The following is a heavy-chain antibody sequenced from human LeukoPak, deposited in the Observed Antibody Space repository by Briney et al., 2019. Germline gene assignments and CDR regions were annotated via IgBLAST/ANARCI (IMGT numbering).Heavy chain of an antibody. D-gene: IGHD1-26*01. CDR3: ARSFSEKFYFES. CDR1: GGSISSYY. J-gene: IGHJ4*02. CDR2: IYYSGST. V-gene: IGHV4-59*08. Sequence: SETLSLTCTVSGGSISSYYWSWIRQPPGKGLEWIGYIYYSGSTNYNPSLKSRVTISVDTSKNQFSLKSSSVTAADTAMYFCARSFSEKFYFESWGQGTLVTVSS.